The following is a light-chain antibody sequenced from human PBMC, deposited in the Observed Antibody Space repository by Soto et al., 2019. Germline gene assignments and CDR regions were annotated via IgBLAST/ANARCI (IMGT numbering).Light chain of an antibody. CDR3: QQYGSSLRT. Sequence: EIVLTQSPGTLSLSPGERATLSCRASQSVSXXXLAWYQQRTGQAPRSLIYGASRRATGIPDRFSGSASGTDXTXTISRLXPEDFAVYYCQQYGSSLRTFGQGTKVEIK. V-gene: IGKV3-20*01. CDR1: QSVSXXX. CDR2: GAS. J-gene: IGKJ1*01.